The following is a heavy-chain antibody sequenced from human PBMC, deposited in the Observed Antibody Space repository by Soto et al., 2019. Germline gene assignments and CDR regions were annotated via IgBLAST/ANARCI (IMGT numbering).Heavy chain of an antibody. V-gene: IGHV4-31*03. D-gene: IGHD1-26*01. CDR2: IYYSGST. Sequence: QVQLQESGPGLVKPSQTLSLTCTVSGGSISSGGYYWSWIRQHPGKGLEWIGYIYYSGSTYYNPSLKSRVTISVATSKNQFSLKLSSVTAADTAVYYCARDRLDAVSGSYYFDYWGQGTLVTVSS. CDR1: GGSISSGGYY. CDR3: ARDRLDAVSGSYYFDY. J-gene: IGHJ4*02.